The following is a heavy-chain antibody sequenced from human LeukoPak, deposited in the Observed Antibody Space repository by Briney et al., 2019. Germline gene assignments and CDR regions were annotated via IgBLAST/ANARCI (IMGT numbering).Heavy chain of an antibody. CDR3: ARGSGWSDY. J-gene: IGHJ4*02. D-gene: IGHD6-19*01. CDR2: IRSKAYGGTT. CDR1: GFTFGDYA. Sequence: GGSLRLSCTTAGFTFGDYAMTWVRQAPGKGLEWVGFIRSKAYGGTTEYAASVKGRFTISTDDSKSIAYLQMNGLKTEDTAVYYCARGSGWSDYWGQGTLVTVSS. V-gene: IGHV3-49*04.